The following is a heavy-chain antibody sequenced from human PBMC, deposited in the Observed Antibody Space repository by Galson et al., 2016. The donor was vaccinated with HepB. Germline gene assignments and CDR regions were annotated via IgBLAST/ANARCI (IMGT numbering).Heavy chain of an antibody. D-gene: IGHD3-9*01. CDR3: GGTYDVLTGSGDYYYYGIDV. CDR1: GYTFNTYG. J-gene: IGHJ6*02. CDR2: INTGKGNT. V-gene: IGHV1-3*04. Sequence: SVKVSCKASGYTFNTYGMHWVRQAPGQRLEWMAWINTGKGNTKYSQKFQGRVTITRDTSASTVYMELSSLRSEDTAVYYCGGTYDVLTGSGDYYYYGIDVWGQGTTVIVSS.